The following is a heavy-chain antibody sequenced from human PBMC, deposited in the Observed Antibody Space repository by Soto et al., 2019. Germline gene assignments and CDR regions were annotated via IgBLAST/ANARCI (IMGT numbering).Heavy chain of an antibody. J-gene: IGHJ3*02. D-gene: IGHD2-21*02. V-gene: IGHV3-30-3*01. CDR3: ASYTLPYCGGDCSYAFDI. CDR1: GFTFSSYA. CDR2: ISYDGSNK. Sequence: QVQLVESGGGVVQPGRSLRLSCAASGFTFSSYAMHWVRQAPGKGLEWVAFISYDGSNKYYADSVKGRFTISRDNSKNMLYLEMNSLGTEDTAVYYCASYTLPYCGGDCSYAFDIWGQGTMVTVSS.